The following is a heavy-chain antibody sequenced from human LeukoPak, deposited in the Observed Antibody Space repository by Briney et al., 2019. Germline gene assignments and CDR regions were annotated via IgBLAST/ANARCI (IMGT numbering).Heavy chain of an antibody. V-gene: IGHV4-34*01. CDR1: GGSFSGYY. J-gene: IGHJ6*02. CDR2: INHSGST. D-gene: IGHD6-13*01. CDR3: ASLAAAGNNHYYCYGMDV. Sequence: SETLSLTCAVYGGSFSGYYWSWIRQPPGKGLEGIGEINHSGSTNYNPSLKSRVTISVDTSKNQFSLKLSSVTAADTAVYYCASLAAAGNNHYYCYGMDVWGQGTTVTVSS.